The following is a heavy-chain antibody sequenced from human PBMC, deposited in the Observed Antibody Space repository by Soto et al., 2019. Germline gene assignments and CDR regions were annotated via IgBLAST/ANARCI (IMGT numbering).Heavy chain of an antibody. CDR3: ARVPGVVVSADDAFDI. V-gene: IGHV4-4*02. D-gene: IGHD2-21*02. CDR2: IYHSGSA. J-gene: IGHJ3*02. CDR1: GGSVSSSNW. Sequence: QVQLQESGPGLVKPSGTLSLTCAVSGGSVSSSNWWSWVRQSPGKGLEWMGEIYHSGSAHYNPSLKSRATISLDKSKNQFSLRLTSATAAATAVYYCARVPGVVVSADDAFDIWGPGTRVIVSS.